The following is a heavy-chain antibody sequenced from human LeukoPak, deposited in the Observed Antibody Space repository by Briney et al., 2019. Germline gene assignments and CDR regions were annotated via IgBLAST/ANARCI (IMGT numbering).Heavy chain of an antibody. J-gene: IGHJ4*02. D-gene: IGHD1-26*01. CDR1: GFSFDDHA. Sequence: GGSLRLSCAASGFSFDDHAMHWVRQAPGKGLEWVSLINWDGSLIYYGDSVRGRFTISRDNSKNSLFLQMHSLRAEDTAIYYCAKEYTGTFSPFPSYFDNWGQGTLVTVSS. V-gene: IGHV3-43D*03. CDR3: AKEYTGTFSPFPSYFDN. CDR2: INWDGSLI.